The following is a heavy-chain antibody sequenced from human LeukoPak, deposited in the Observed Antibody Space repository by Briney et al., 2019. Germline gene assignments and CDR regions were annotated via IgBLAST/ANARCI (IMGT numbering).Heavy chain of an antibody. Sequence: SETLSLTCAVYGGSFRGYYWSWIRQPPGKGLEWIGEINHSGNTNYNPSLKSRATISVDTSKNQFSLKLSSVTAADTAVYYCARGSNSGLAYWGQGTLVTVSS. CDR2: INHSGNT. J-gene: IGHJ4*02. CDR3: ARGSNSGLAY. CDR1: GGSFRGYY. D-gene: IGHD3-16*01. V-gene: IGHV4-34*01.